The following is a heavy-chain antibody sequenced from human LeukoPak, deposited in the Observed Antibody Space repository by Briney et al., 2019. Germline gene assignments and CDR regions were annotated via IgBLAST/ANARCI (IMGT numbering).Heavy chain of an antibody. V-gene: IGHV4-4*07. Sequence: SETLSLTCTVSGGSISSYYWNWIRQPAGKGLGWIGRIQRSGNTIYNPSLKSRVTMSVDKSKNQFSLKLTSVTAADTAVYYCARDEGSGWYDYWGQGTLVTVSS. CDR1: GGSISSYY. CDR3: ARDEGSGWYDY. CDR2: IQRSGNT. J-gene: IGHJ4*02. D-gene: IGHD6-19*01.